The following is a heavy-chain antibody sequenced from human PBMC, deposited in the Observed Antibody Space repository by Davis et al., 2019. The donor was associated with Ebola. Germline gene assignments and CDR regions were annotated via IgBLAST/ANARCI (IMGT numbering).Heavy chain of an antibody. CDR1: GGSISSYY. V-gene: IGHV4-59*01. D-gene: IGHD2-15*01. CDR3: ASSIVVFYYAMDV. Sequence: SETLSLTCTVSGGSISSYYWSWIRQPPGKGLEWIGYIYYSGSTNYNPSLKSRVTISVDTSKNQFSLKLSSVTAADTAVYYCASSIVVFYYAMDVWGKGTTVTVSS. J-gene: IGHJ6*04. CDR2: IYYSGST.